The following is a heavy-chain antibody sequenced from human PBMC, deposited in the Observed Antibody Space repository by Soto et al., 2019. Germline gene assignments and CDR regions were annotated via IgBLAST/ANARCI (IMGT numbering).Heavy chain of an antibody. V-gene: IGHV1-69*06. Sequence: QVQLVQSGAEVKKPGSSVKVSCKASGGTFSSYAISWVRQAPGQGLEWMGGIIPIFGTANSAQKFKGRVTITAYKSTSTDYMEVRSLTPEDTGVYQCAREGDDDSMGDSCRMDVWGQGTTVTVSS. CDR3: AREGDDDSMGDSCRMDV. D-gene: IGHD3-22*01. CDR1: GGTFSSYA. J-gene: IGHJ6*02. CDR2: IIPIFGTA.